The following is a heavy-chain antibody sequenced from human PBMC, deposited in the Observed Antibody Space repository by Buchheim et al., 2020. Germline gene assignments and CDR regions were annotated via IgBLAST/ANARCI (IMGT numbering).Heavy chain of an antibody. CDR1: GFTFSKYW. CDR2: IKSDGTST. Sequence: EVQLVESGGGLVQPGGSLRLSCAASGFTFSKYWMHWVRQAPGKGLVWVARIKSDGTSTSYADSEKGRFTIVRENDKKTIYLQMISLRSEDTAVYYCEAPEFDYWGRGTL. CDR3: EAPEFDY. J-gene: IGHJ4*02. V-gene: IGHV3-74*01.